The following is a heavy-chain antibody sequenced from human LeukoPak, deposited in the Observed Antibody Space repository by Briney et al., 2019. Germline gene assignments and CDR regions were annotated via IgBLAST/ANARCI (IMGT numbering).Heavy chain of an antibody. CDR3: ARDDSGSYHFPFDY. CDR1: GFTFSSYS. CDR2: ISSSSSYI. D-gene: IGHD1-26*01. V-gene: IGHV3-21*01. J-gene: IGHJ4*02. Sequence: PGGSLRLSCAASGFTFSSYSMNWVRQAPGKGLEWVSSISSSSSYIYYADSVKGRFTISRDNAKSSLYLQMNSLRAEDTAVYYCARDDSGSYHFPFDYWGQGTLVTVSS.